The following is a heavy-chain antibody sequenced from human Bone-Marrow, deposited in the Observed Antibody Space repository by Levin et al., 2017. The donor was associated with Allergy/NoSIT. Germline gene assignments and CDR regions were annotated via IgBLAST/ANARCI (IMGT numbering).Heavy chain of an antibody. CDR3: ARLYGDYVGDYFDY. CDR1: GFSLTTAEMS. CDR2: IDWDDDK. Sequence: TLSLTCTFSGFSLTTAEMSLTWIRQPPGKALEWLARIDWDDDKYYSTSLETRLTISKDTSKNQVVLTLTNMHPVDTATYYCARLYGDYVGDYFDYWGQGTLVTVSS. V-gene: IGHV2-70*11. D-gene: IGHD4-17*01. J-gene: IGHJ4*02.